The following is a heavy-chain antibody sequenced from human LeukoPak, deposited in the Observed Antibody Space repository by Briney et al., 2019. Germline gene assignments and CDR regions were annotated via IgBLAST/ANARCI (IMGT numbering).Heavy chain of an antibody. J-gene: IGHJ5*02. Sequence: GASVKVSCKASGYTFTGYYMHWVRQAPGQGLEWMGWINPNSGGTNYAQKFQGRVTMTRDTSISTAYMELSRLRSDDTAVYYCARATRGYCSGGSCPTGHWFDPWGQGTLVTVSS. CDR2: INPNSGGT. D-gene: IGHD2-15*01. CDR3: ARATRGYCSGGSCPTGHWFDP. V-gene: IGHV1-2*02. CDR1: GYTFTGYY.